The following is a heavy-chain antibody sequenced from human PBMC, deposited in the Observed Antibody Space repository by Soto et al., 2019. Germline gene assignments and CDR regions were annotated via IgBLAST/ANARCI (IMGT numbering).Heavy chain of an antibody. CDR2: ISGSGGST. CDR3: AKPVTSVTPFPRFDY. J-gene: IGHJ4*02. CDR1: GFTFSSYA. Sequence: EVQLLESGGGLVQPGGSLRLSCEASGFTFSSYAMSWVRQAPGKGLEWVSAISGSGGSTYYADSVKGRFTISRDNSKNTVYLQMNSLRAEDTAVYYCAKPVTSVTPFPRFDYWGQGTMVTVSS. V-gene: IGHV3-23*01. D-gene: IGHD4-4*01.